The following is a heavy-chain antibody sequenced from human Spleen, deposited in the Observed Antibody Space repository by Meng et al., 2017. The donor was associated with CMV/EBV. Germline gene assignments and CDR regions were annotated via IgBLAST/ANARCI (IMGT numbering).Heavy chain of an antibody. CDR1: GYFSDYY. CDR3: ARGFPIIVVSTVPSPFDY. Sequence: GYFSDYYWSWIRQSPDKGLEWIGEINPGGGTKYNPSLKSRVTISVDTAKNQVSLKLFSVTAADRAVYYCARGFPIIVVSTVPSPFDYWGQGTLVTVSS. D-gene: IGHD2-15*01. V-gene: IGHV4-34*01. J-gene: IGHJ4*02. CDR2: INPGGGT.